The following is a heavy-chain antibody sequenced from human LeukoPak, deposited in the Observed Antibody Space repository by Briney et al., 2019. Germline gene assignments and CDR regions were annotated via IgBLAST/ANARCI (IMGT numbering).Heavy chain of an antibody. CDR3: AREYSYSYYFDY. D-gene: IGHD5-18*01. V-gene: IGHV4-31*03. CDR1: GGSISSGGYY. J-gene: IGHJ4*02. Sequence: NASKTLSLTCTVSGGSISSGGYYWSWIRQHPGKGLEWIGYIYYSGTTYYNPSLKSRLTISVDTSKNQFSLKLSSVTAADTAVYYCAREYSYSYYFDYWGQGTLVTVSS. CDR2: IYYSGTT.